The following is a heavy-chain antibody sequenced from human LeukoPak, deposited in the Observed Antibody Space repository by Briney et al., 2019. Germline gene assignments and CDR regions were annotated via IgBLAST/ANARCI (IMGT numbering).Heavy chain of an antibody. CDR1: GFTFSSYW. Sequence: GGSLRLSCAASGFTFSSYWMHWVRQAPGKGLVWVSRINSDGSSISYADSVKGRFTISRDNAKNSLFLQMNSLRAEDTAVYYCVRDTGGWYSSSWFEDDFWGHGTLVTVSS. CDR3: VRDTGGWYSSSWFEDDF. V-gene: IGHV3-74*01. CDR2: INSDGSSI. D-gene: IGHD6-13*01. J-gene: IGHJ4*01.